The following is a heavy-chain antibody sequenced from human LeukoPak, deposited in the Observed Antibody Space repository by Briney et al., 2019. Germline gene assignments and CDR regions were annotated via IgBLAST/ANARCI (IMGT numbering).Heavy chain of an antibody. CDR3: ARVERCSGGSCPTDYFDY. D-gene: IGHD2-15*01. Sequence: PSETLSLTCTVSGGSISSYYWSWIRQPPGKGLEWIGYIYYSGSTNYNPSLKSRVTISVDTSKNQFSLKLSSVTAADTAVYYCARVERCSGGSCPTDYFDYWGQGTLVTVSS. CDR2: IYYSGST. V-gene: IGHV4-59*01. CDR1: GGSISSYY. J-gene: IGHJ4*02.